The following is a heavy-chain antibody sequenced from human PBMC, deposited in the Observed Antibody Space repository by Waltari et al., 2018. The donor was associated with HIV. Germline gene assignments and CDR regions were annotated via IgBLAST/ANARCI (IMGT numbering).Heavy chain of an antibody. CDR3: ARSHFGVGGYYYYGMDV. CDR2: INPNSGGT. V-gene: IGHV1-2*02. J-gene: IGHJ6*02. Sequence: QVQLVQSGAEVKKPGASVKVSCKASGYTFTGYYMHWVRQAPGQGLEWMGWINPNSGGTNYAQKVQGRVTMTRDTSISTAYMELSRLRSDDTAVYYCARSHFGVGGYYYYGMDVWGQGTTVTVSS. CDR1: GYTFTGYY. D-gene: IGHD3-3*01.